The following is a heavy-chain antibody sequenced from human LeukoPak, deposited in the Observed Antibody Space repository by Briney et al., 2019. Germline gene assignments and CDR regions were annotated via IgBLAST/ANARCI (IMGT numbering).Heavy chain of an antibody. CDR2: ISGSGGST. D-gene: IGHD1-14*01. Sequence: QTGGSLRLSCAASGFTFSSYAMSWVRQAPGKGLEWVSAISGSGGSTYYADSVKGRFTISRDNSKNTLYLQMNSLRAEDTAVYYCAKGPWGVTGTTDFWGQGTLVTVSS. CDR1: GFTFSSYA. V-gene: IGHV3-23*01. CDR3: AKGPWGVTGTTDF. J-gene: IGHJ4*02.